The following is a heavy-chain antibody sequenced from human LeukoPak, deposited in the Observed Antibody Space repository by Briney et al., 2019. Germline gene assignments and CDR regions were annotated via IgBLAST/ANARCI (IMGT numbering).Heavy chain of an antibody. Sequence: PGGSLRLSCAASGFTFEDYAMHWVRQTPGKGLEWVSGISWNSDRIAYADSVKGRFTISRDNAKKSLYLVMNSLRGEDTALYYCAKDMEQKQVVLLDFWGQGTPVTVSS. CDR1: GFTFEDYA. D-gene: IGHD4/OR15-4a*01. V-gene: IGHV3-9*01. CDR2: ISWNSDRI. J-gene: IGHJ4*02. CDR3: AKDMEQKQVVLLDF.